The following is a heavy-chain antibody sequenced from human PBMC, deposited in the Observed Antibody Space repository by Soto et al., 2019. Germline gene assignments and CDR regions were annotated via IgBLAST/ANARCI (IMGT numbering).Heavy chain of an antibody. CDR3: AREGAPLRFLEWLMPETNWFDP. J-gene: IGHJ5*02. CDR1: GYTFTSYC. Sequence: ASVKVSCKASGYTFTSYCISWVLQAPVQVLVWMGWISAYNGNTNYAQKLQGRVTMTTDTSTSTAYMELRSLRSDDTAVYYCAREGAPLRFLEWLMPETNWFDPWGQGTLVTVS. CDR2: ISAYNGNT. V-gene: IGHV1-18*01. D-gene: IGHD3-3*01.